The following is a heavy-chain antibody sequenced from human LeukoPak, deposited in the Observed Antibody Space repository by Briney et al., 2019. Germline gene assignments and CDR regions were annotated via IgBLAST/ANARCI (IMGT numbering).Heavy chain of an antibody. CDR2: ISAYNGNT. CDR1: GYTFTSYG. J-gene: IGHJ3*02. CDR3: ARDITPLSSGYPDASDI. D-gene: IGHD3-22*01. V-gene: IGHV1-18*01. Sequence: ASVKVSCKASGYTFTSYGISWVRQAPGQGLEWMGWISAYNGNTNYAQKLQGRVTMTTDTSTSTAYVELRSLRSDDTAVYYCARDITPLSSGYPDASDIWGQGTMVTVSS.